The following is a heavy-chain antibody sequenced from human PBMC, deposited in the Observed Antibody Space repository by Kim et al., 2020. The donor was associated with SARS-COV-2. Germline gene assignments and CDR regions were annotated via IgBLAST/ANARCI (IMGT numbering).Heavy chain of an antibody. D-gene: IGHD3-9*01. Sequence: SETLSLTCAVYGGSFSGYYWSWIRQPPGKGLEWIGEVNHNGDTNYNPSLKNRVAISLGTSKTQFSLKLNSVTSADTAVYYCATLRYFDVPWGQGTLVTVSS. CDR3: ATLRYFDVP. J-gene: IGHJ5*02. CDR1: GGSFSGYY. CDR2: VNHNGDT. V-gene: IGHV4-34*01.